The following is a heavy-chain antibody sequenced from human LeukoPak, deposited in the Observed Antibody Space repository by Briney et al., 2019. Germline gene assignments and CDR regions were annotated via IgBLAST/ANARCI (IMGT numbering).Heavy chain of an antibody. CDR2: IIPSDGST. V-gene: IGHV1-46*01. CDR1: GYSFTRYF. D-gene: IGHD6-19*01. J-gene: IGHJ4*02. CDR3: ARGRVVDSSGWFDY. Sequence: ASVKVSCKASGYSFTRYFIHWVRQAPGQGLEWMGIIIPSDGSTSYAQKFQGRVTMTRDTSISTAYMELSRLRSDDTAVYYCARGRVVDSSGWFDYWGQGTLVTVSS.